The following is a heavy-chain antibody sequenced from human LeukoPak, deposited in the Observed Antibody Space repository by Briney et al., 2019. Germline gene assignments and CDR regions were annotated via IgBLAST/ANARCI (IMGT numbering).Heavy chain of an antibody. CDR3: ARMRDYVWGSYRYIDY. Sequence: ASVKVSCKASGYTFTGYYMHWVRQAPGQGLEWMGWINPNSGGTNYAQKFQGRVTMTRGTSISTAYMELSRLRSDDTAVYYCARMRDYVWGSYRYIDYWGQGTLVTVSS. V-gene: IGHV1-2*02. J-gene: IGHJ4*02. CDR1: GYTFTGYY. D-gene: IGHD3-16*02. CDR2: INPNSGGT.